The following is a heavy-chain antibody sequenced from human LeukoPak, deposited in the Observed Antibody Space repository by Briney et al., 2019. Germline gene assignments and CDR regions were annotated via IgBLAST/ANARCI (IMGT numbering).Heavy chain of an antibody. J-gene: IGHJ6*03. CDR3: TTYVGAYSNWGDYYYYYMDV. CDR2: IKSKTDGGTT. Sequence: GRSLRLSCAASGFTFSSYGMHWVRQAPGKGLEWVGRIKSKTDGGTTDYAAPVKGRFTISREDSKNTLYLQMNSLKTEDTAVYYCTTYVGAYSNWGDYYYYYMDVWGKGTTVTVSS. V-gene: IGHV3-15*01. CDR1: GFTFSSYG. D-gene: IGHD4-11*01.